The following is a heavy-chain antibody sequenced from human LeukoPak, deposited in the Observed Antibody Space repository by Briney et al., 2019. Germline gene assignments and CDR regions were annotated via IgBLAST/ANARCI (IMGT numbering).Heavy chain of an antibody. V-gene: IGHV3-30*03. J-gene: IGHJ4*02. D-gene: IGHD3-22*01. CDR3: APFPYYYDSSDTIIDY. CDR2: ISYDGSNK. Sequence: GGSLRLSCAASGFTFSSYGMHWVRQAPGKGLEWVAVISYDGSNKYYADSVKGRFTISRDNSKNTLYLQMNSLRAEDTAVYYCAPFPYYYDSSDTIIDYWGQGTLVTVSS. CDR1: GFTFSSYG.